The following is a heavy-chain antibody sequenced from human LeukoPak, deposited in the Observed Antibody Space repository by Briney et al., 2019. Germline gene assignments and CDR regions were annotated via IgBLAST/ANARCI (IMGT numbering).Heavy chain of an antibody. V-gene: IGHV1-18*01. D-gene: IGHD3-22*01. CDR3: ARAPDYDSSGYYYDD. CDR1: GYTFTSYG. CDR2: ISAYNGNT. Sequence: GASVKVSCKASGYTFTSYGISWVRQAPGQGLEWMGWISAYNGNTNYAQKLQGRVTMTTDTSTSTAYMELRSLRSDDTAVYYCARAPDYDSSGYYYDDWGQGTLVTVSS. J-gene: IGHJ4*02.